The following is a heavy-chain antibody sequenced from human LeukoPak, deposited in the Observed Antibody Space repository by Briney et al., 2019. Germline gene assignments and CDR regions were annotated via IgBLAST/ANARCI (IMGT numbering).Heavy chain of an antibody. J-gene: IGHJ4*02. Sequence: MGWISAYNGNTNYAQNLQGRVTMTTDTSTSTAYMELRSLRSDDMAVYYCARERSGSYRFDYWGQGTLVTVSS. V-gene: IGHV1-18*03. CDR2: ISAYNGNT. D-gene: IGHD1-26*01. CDR3: ARERSGSYRFDY.